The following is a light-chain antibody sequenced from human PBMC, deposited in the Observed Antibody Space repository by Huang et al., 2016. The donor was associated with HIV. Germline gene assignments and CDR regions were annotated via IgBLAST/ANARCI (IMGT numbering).Light chain of an antibody. CDR1: QGLLYREKIY. CDR2: ELS. Sequence: DIVMTQTPLSLSVTPGQPASISCKSIQGLLYREKIYLYWYLQKPGQSPQLLIYELSNRFSGVPDRFSGSGSPTDFTLKISRVETEDVGVYYCMQGKQLPYTFGQGTRLEIK. CDR3: MQGKQLPYT. J-gene: IGKJ2*01. V-gene: IGKV2-29*02.